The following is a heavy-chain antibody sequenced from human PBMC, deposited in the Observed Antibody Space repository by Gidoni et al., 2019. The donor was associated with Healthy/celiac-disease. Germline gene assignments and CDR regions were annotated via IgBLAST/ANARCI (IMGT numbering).Heavy chain of an antibody. D-gene: IGHD6-13*01. V-gene: IGHV4-30-2*01. CDR1: GGSISSGGYS. CDR3: ARGYGSSWYNWFDP. Sequence: QLQLQESGSGLVKPSQTLSLTCAVSGGSISSGGYSWSWIRQPPGKGLEWIGYIYHSGSTYYNPSLKSRVTISVDRSKTQFSLKLSSVTAADTAVYYCARGYGSSWYNWFDPWGQGTLVTVSS. CDR2: IYHSGST. J-gene: IGHJ5*02.